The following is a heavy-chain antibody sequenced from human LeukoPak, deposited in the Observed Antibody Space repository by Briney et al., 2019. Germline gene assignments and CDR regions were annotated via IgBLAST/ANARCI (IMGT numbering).Heavy chain of an antibody. CDR2: MNNDGSTT. D-gene: IGHD1-1*01. J-gene: IGHJ3*02. CDR3: ARGVHPRNAFDI. Sequence: GGSLRLSCAASGFTFSSYWMHWVRQARGKGLVWVSRMNNDGSTTTYADSVKGRFTISRDNAKNTQYLKMNSLRAEDTAVYYCARGVHPRNAFDIWGQGTMVTVSS. CDR1: GFTFSSYW. V-gene: IGHV3-74*03.